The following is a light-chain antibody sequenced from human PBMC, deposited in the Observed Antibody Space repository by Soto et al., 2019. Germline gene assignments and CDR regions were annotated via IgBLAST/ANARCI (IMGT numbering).Light chain of an antibody. J-gene: IGKJ4*01. Sequence: DIQLTQSPSFLSASVGDRVTITCRASQGISTYLAWYQQNPGKAPKLLIYAASTLQSGVPSRFSGSGSGTDFTLTIISLQPEDFATYYCQQLYSSPLTFGGGTKVDIK. CDR3: QQLYSSPLT. CDR2: AAS. CDR1: QGISTY. V-gene: IGKV1-9*01.